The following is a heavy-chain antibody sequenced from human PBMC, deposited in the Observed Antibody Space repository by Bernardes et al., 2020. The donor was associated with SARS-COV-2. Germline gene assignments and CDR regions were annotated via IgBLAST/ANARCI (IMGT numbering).Heavy chain of an antibody. J-gene: IGHJ4*02. CDR3: TTDRVYDYVWGSYRYTDY. Sequence: GGSLRLSCAASGFTFSNDWMSWVRQAPGQGLEWVGRIKSKTDGGTTDYAAPVKGRFTISRDDSKNTLYLQMNSLKTEDTAVYYCTTDRVYDYVWGSYRYTDYWGQGTLVTVSS. CDR2: IKSKTDGGTT. V-gene: IGHV3-15*01. D-gene: IGHD3-16*02. CDR1: GFTFSNDW.